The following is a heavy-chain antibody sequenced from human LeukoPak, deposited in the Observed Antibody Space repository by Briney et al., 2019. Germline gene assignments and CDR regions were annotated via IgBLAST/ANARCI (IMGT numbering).Heavy chain of an antibody. D-gene: IGHD6-19*01. Sequence: GGSLRLSCTASGFTFDDYGMHWVRQAVGKGLEWVSGISWHSGSIGYADSVKGRFTISRDNAKNTLFLQMNSLRAEDTAVYYCARPGIAVPSSYDPWGQGTLVTVSS. J-gene: IGHJ5*02. CDR3: ARPGIAVPSSYDP. V-gene: IGHV3-9*01. CDR1: GFTFDDYG. CDR2: ISWHSGSI.